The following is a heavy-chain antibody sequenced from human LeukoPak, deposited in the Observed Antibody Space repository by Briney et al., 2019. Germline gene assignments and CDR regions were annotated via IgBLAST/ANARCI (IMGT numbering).Heavy chain of an antibody. Sequence: GGSLRLSCAASGFTCKNYAMTWLRQAPGKGLQWVSNINDNGGQRHYADSVKGRFTISRDNSKNTLFLQMDSLRDEDTSVYDCAKTQWKVGATDYFDYWGHGILVTVSS. CDR2: INDNGGQR. V-gene: IGHV3-23*01. D-gene: IGHD1-26*01. CDR3: AKTQWKVGATDYFDY. J-gene: IGHJ4*01. CDR1: GFTCKNYA.